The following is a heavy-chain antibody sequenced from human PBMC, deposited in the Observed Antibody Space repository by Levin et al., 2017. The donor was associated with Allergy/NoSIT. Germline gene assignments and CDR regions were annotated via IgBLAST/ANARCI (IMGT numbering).Heavy chain of an antibody. Sequence: SQTLSLTCVVSGASISGYYWSYIRPPTGKGLEWIGRVYSSGSTNYNPSLKSRVTMSVDTSKNQFSLKLTSVTAADTAVYYCAREGNSSGPDFEYWGQGTLVTVSS. D-gene: IGHD3-22*01. V-gene: IGHV4-4*07. CDR2: VYSSGST. CDR1: GASISGYY. J-gene: IGHJ4*02. CDR3: AREGNSSGPDFEY.